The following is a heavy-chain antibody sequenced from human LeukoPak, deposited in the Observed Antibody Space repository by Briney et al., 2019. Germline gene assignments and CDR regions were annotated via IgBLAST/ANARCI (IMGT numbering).Heavy chain of an antibody. Sequence: SETLSLTYAVSGASISSSIHYWGWVRQPPGKGLEWIGSVYYSGGTYYNPSLESRRTISVDTSNNRFSLKLKSVTAADTAVFYCARVTTGSTTLDSWGQGILVTVSS. D-gene: IGHD1-1*01. CDR2: VYYSGGT. J-gene: IGHJ5*01. CDR1: GASISSSIHY. V-gene: IGHV4-39*02. CDR3: ARVTTGSTTLDS.